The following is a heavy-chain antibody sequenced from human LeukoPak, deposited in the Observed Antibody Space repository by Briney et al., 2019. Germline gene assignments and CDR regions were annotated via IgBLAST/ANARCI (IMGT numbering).Heavy chain of an antibody. D-gene: IGHD4-11*01. CDR1: GFTFYTYA. J-gene: IGHJ4*02. V-gene: IGHV3-23*01. CDR3: ARDGGHPLTSYYRAY. CDR2: IIGSGGNT. Sequence: GGSLRLSCAASGFTFYTYAMTWVRQAPGKGLEWVSTIIGSGGNTFYADSVKGRFTISRDNSKNTLSLQLASLRAEDTGIYFCARDGGHPLTSYYRAYWGQGTLVTVSS.